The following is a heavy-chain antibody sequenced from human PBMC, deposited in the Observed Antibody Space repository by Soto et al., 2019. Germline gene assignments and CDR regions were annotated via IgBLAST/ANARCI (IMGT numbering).Heavy chain of an antibody. Sequence: GASVKVSCKASGYTFTVYYMHWVRQAPGQGLEWMGWINPNSGGTNYAQKFQGWVTMTRDTSISTAYMELSSVTAADTAVYYCAREGTTVDSYYYYGMDVWGQGTTVTVSS. CDR2: INPNSGGT. CDR1: GYTFTVYY. D-gene: IGHD1-1*01. CDR3: AREGTTVDSYYYYGMDV. J-gene: IGHJ6*02. V-gene: IGHV1-2*04.